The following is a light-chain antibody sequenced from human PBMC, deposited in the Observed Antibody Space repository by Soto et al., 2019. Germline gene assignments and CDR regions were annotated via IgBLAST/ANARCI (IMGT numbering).Light chain of an antibody. CDR2: EVS. CDR3: SASTRSSTYV. CDR1: SSDVGGYNY. J-gene: IGLJ1*01. V-gene: IGLV2-14*01. Sequence: QSALTQPASVSGSPGQSSTISCTGTSSDVGGYNYVSWYQQHPGKAPKLMIYEVSYRPSGVSNRFSGSKSGNTASLTISGLQAEDEADYYCSASTRSSTYVFGPGTKVTVL.